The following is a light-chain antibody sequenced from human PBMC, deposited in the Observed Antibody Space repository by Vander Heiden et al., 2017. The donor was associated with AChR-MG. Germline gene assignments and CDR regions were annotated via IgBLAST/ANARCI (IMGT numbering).Light chain of an antibody. V-gene: IGKV3-20*01. J-gene: IGKJ1*01. CDR1: QSVSSRY. Sequence: EIVLTQSPGTLSLSPGERATLSCRASQSVSSRYLAWYQHKTGQAPRLLIYGASSRATGVPDRFSGSGSGTDFTLTIRRLESEDFAVYYWQQDGNSWTFGQRTRVEIK. CDR3: QQDGNSWT. CDR2: GAS.